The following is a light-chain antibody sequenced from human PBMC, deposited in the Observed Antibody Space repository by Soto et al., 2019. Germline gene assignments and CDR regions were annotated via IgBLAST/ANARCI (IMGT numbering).Light chain of an antibody. V-gene: IGKV2-40*01. CDR2: TVS. Sequence: DIVVTQTPLSLPFTPGEPAAISCIASQILLDSDDGNTYLDWYLQKPGQSPQLLIYTVSYRASGVPDRFSGSGSGTDFTLKISRVEAEDVGVYYCMQRIEFPLTFGGGTKVDIK. CDR3: MQRIEFPLT. J-gene: IGKJ4*01. CDR1: QILLDSDDGNTY.